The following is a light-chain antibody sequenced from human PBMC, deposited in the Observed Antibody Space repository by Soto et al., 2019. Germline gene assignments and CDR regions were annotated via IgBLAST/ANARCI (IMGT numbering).Light chain of an antibody. CDR2: GAY. CDR3: QHYGTSPPYT. V-gene: IGKV3-20*01. Sequence: EIVLTQSPGTMSLSPGERATLSCRASQSVSSTYLAWYQQKPGQAPRLLIYGAYSRATVIPERFSGSGSGTDFTLTITRLEPEDFAVYYCQHYGTSPPYTFAQGTKLEIK. CDR1: QSVSSTY. J-gene: IGKJ2*01.